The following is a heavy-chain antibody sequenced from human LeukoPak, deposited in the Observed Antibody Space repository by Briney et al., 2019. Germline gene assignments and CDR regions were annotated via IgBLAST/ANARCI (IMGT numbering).Heavy chain of an antibody. Sequence: GGSLRLSCAASGLTFSSYGMHWVRQAPGKGLEWVAVISYDGSNKYYADSVKGRFTISRDNSKNTLYLQMNSLRAEDTAVYYCAKDIPDGWFDPWGQGTLVTVPS. V-gene: IGHV3-30*18. CDR2: ISYDGSNK. D-gene: IGHD5-24*01. J-gene: IGHJ5*02. CDR3: AKDIPDGWFDP. CDR1: GLTFSSYG.